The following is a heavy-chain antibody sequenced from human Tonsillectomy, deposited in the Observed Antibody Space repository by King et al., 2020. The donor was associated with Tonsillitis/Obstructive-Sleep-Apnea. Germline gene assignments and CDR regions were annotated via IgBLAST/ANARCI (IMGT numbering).Heavy chain of an antibody. J-gene: IGHJ6*03. D-gene: IGHD2-2*01. CDR3: ARETSEGPAAIRYYYYMDV. V-gene: IGHV3-74*01. Sequence: VQLVESGGGLVQPGGSLRLSCVASGFTFSSYWMHWVRQAPGKGLVWVSRVKSDWSSTSYADSVKGRFTLSNENANDTLYVQMNSLRAEDSAVYYCARETSEGPAAIRYYYYMDVWGKGTTVIVSS. CDR1: GFTFSSYW. CDR2: VKSDWSST.